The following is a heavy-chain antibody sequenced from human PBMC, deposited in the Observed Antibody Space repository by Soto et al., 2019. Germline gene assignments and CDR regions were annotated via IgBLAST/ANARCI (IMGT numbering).Heavy chain of an antibody. CDR2: IYYSGST. J-gene: IGHJ4*02. V-gene: IGHV4-59*08. CDR1: GGSISSYY. Sequence: SETLSLTCTVSGGSISSYYWSWIRQPPGKGLEWIGYIYYSGSTNYNPSLKSRVTISVDTSKNQFSLKLSSVTAADTAVYYCARLPWFGESPDYWGQGTLVTVSS. CDR3: ARLPWFGESPDY. D-gene: IGHD3-10*01.